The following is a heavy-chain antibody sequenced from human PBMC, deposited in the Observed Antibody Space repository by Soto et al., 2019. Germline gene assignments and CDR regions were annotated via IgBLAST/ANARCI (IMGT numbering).Heavy chain of an antibody. CDR3: ARRLRFLEWLPTTFEY. J-gene: IGHJ4*02. D-gene: IGHD3-3*01. CDR2: IYYSGST. CDR1: GGSISSGGYY. V-gene: IGHV4-31*03. Sequence: PSETLSLTCTVSGGSISSGGYYWSWIRQHPGKGLEWIGYIYYSGSTYYNPSLKSRVTISVDTSKNQFSLKLSSVTAADTAVYYCARRLRFLEWLPTTFEYWGQGTLVTVSS.